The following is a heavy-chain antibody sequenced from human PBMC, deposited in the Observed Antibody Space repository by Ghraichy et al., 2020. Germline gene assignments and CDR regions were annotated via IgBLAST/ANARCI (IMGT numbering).Heavy chain of an antibody. CDR3: AREGAGYCSGGSCYSYFQH. J-gene: IGHJ1*01. Sequence: GGSLRLSCAASGFTFSSYWMHWVRQAPGKGLVWVSRINSDGSSTSYADSVKGRFTISRDNAKNTLYLQMNSLRAEDTAVYYCAREGAGYCSGGSCYSYFQHWGQGTLVTVSS. D-gene: IGHD2-15*01. CDR2: INSDGSST. CDR1: GFTFSSYW. V-gene: IGHV3-74*01.